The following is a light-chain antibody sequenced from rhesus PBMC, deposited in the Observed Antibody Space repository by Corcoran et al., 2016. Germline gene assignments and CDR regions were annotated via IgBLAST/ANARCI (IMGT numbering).Light chain of an antibody. CDR3: CSYTPSSTFI. V-gene: IGLV2S7*01. Sequence: QSAPTQPPSVSGSPGQSVSLSYTGPSSDIGGYNYVSWYQQHPGKAPKLMIYGVSDRPSGVSDRFSGSKSGNTASLIISGLQAEDEVAYYCCSYTPSSTFIFGAGTRLTVL. CDR2: GVS. J-gene: IGLJ1*01. CDR1: SSDIGGYNY.